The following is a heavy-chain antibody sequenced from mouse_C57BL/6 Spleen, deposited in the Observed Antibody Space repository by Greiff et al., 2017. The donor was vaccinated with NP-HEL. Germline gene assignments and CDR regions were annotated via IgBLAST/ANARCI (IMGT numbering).Heavy chain of an antibody. V-gene: IGHV5-17*01. CDR1: GFTFSDYG. CDR2: ISSGGSTI. Sequence: EVQLQESGGGLVKPGGSLKLSCAASGFTFSDYGMHWVRQAPEKGLEWVAYISSGGSTIYYADTVKGRFTISRDNAKHTLFLQMTSLRSEDTAMYYCARLFDYWGQGTTLTVSS. CDR3: ARLFDY. J-gene: IGHJ2*01.